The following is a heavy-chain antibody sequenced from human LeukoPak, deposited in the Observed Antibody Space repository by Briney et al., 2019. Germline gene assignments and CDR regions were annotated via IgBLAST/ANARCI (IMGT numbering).Heavy chain of an antibody. Sequence: PSETLSLTRTVSGGSSNNYYWSWIRQSAGKGLEWIGRIYTSGSTNYNPSLKSRVSMTVDTSKNQFSLRLRSVTAADTAVYYCARESGYYYDASGYTFDYWGQGILVTVSS. CDR1: GGSSNNYY. D-gene: IGHD3-22*01. CDR2: IYTSGST. V-gene: IGHV4-4*07. J-gene: IGHJ4*02. CDR3: ARESGYYYDASGYTFDY.